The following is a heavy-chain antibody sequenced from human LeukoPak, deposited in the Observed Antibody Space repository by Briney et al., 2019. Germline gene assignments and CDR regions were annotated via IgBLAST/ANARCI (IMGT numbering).Heavy chain of an antibody. Sequence: SGTLSLTCAVYGGSFSGYYWSWIRQPPGNGLEWIGEINHSGSTNYNPSLNSRVTISVDTPKNQFSLTLSSVTAADTAVYYCARDPDSYGSGSHDDYWGQGTLVTVSS. V-gene: IGHV4-34*01. J-gene: IGHJ4*02. CDR1: GGSFSGYY. CDR3: ARDPDSYGSGSHDDY. D-gene: IGHD3-10*01. CDR2: INHSGST.